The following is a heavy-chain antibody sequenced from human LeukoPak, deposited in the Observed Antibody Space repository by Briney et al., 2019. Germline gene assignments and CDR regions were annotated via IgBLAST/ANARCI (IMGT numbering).Heavy chain of an antibody. Sequence: GGSLRLSCAASGFTFSSYAMSWVRQAPGRGLEWVSGISGSGGSTYYADSVKGRFTISRDNSKNTLYLQMNSLRAEDTAVYYCARPSTSGIAAAGLKYWGQGTLVTVFS. J-gene: IGHJ4*02. V-gene: IGHV3-23*01. CDR2: ISGSGGST. CDR3: ARPSTSGIAAAGLKY. CDR1: GFTFSSYA. D-gene: IGHD6-13*01.